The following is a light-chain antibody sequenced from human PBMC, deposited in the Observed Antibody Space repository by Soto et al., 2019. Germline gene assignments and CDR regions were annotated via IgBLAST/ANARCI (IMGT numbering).Light chain of an antibody. J-gene: IGKJ1*01. CDR3: QQYASSTWT. CDR1: QSVSSNY. Sequence: EIVLTQSPGTLSLSPGERATLSCRASQSVSSNYLAWYQQKPGQAPRLLISGASTRATGIPDRLSGSGSGTDFTLTISRLEPEDFAVYYCQQYASSTWTFGQGTKVDIK. V-gene: IGKV3-20*01. CDR2: GAS.